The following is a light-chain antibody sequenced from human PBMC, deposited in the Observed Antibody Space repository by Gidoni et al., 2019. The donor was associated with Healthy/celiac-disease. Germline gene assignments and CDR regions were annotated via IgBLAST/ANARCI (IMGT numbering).Light chain of an antibody. V-gene: IGKV3-15*01. CDR1: QSVSST. CDR3: QQYNNWPQT. Sequence: EIVMPQSPATLSVSPVERATLSCSASQSVSSTLAWYQQKPGQAPRLLIYGASTRATGIPARFSGSGYGTEFTLTISSLQSEDFAVYYCQQYNNWPQTFGQGTKVEIK. J-gene: IGKJ1*01. CDR2: GAS.